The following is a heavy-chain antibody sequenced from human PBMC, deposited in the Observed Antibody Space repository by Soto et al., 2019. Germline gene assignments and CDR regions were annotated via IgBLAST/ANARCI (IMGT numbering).Heavy chain of an antibody. J-gene: IGHJ6*02. CDR3: AAVDTAMVDYYYYGMDV. CDR2: IYYSGST. V-gene: IGHV4-39*01. D-gene: IGHD5-18*01. CDR1: GGSISSSSYY. Sequence: LSLTCTVSGGSISSSSYYWGWIRQPPGKGLEWIGSIYYSGSTYYNPSLKSRVTISVDTSKNQFSLKLSSVTAADTAVYYCAAVDTAMVDYYYYGMDVWGQGTTVTVSS.